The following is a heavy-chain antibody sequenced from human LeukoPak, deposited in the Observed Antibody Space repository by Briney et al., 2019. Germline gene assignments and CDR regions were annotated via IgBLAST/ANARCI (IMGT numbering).Heavy chain of an antibody. CDR1: GYTFSDYY. V-gene: IGHV1-2*02. D-gene: IGHD3-9*01. CDR2: MNPKSGGT. Sequence: ASVKVSCKASGYTFSDYYMRWVRQAPGQGPEWMGWMNPKSGGTKYAKKFQGRVTMTRDTSISTAYMELSRLRSDDTAVYYCARDSGHWGYDYYGMDVWGQGTTVTVSS. CDR3: ARDSGHWGYDYYGMDV. J-gene: IGHJ6*02.